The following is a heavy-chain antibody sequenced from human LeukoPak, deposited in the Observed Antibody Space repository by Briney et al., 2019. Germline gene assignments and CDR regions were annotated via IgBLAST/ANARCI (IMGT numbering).Heavy chain of an antibody. V-gene: IGHV4-59*08. J-gene: IGHJ4*02. Sequence: SETLSLTCTVSGGSISSYYWSWIRQPPGKGLEWIGYIYYSGSTNYNPSLKSRVTISVDTSKNQFSLKLSSVTAADTAVYYCARLGVDYYDSSGYYGNWGQGTLVTVSS. CDR1: GGSISSYY. D-gene: IGHD3-22*01. CDR3: ARLGVDYYDSSGYYGN. CDR2: IYYSGST.